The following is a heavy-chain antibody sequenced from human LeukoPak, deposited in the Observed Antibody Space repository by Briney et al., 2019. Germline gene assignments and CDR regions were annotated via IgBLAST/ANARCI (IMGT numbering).Heavy chain of an antibody. CDR2: IRYDGSNK. D-gene: IGHD3-3*01. CDR3: AKDRVNIYDFWSGYSLDY. CDR1: GFTFSSYG. J-gene: IGHJ4*02. V-gene: IGHV3-30*02. Sequence: QAGGSLRLSCAASGFTFSSYGMHWVRQAPGKGLEWVAFIRYDGSNKCYADSVEGRFTISRDNSKNTLYLQMNSLRAEDTAVYYCAKDRVNIYDFWSGYSLDYWGQGTLVTVSS.